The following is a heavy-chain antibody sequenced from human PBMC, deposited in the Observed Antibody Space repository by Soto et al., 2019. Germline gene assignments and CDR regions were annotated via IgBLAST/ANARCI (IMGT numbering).Heavy chain of an antibody. J-gene: IGHJ6*02. CDR2: IDTTGDT. V-gene: IGHV3-13*01. Sequence: PGGSLTLSSVASGFTFSGHDMHWVPQPTGKGLEWVSFIDTTGDTYYPASVKGRFTITRDNAKNSLYLQMNSLRVGDTAVYYCARTSVYSHSYAMDDWGQVTTFTV. D-gene: IGHD2-2*01. CDR1: GFTFSGHD. CDR3: ARTSVYSHSYAMDD.